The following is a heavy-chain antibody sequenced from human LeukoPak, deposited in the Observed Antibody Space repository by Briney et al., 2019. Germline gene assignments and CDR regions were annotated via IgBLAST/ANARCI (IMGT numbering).Heavy chain of an antibody. CDR3: ARGQFRYYDSSGYYGPGY. D-gene: IGHD3-22*01. Sequence: GGSLRLSCAASGFTFSSYSTNWVRQAPGKGLEWVSSISSSSNYIYYADSVKGRFTISRDNAKNSLYLQMNSLRAEDTAVYYCARGQFRYYDSSGYYGPGYWGQGTLVTVSS. J-gene: IGHJ4*02. CDR2: ISSSSNYI. V-gene: IGHV3-21*01. CDR1: GFTFSSYS.